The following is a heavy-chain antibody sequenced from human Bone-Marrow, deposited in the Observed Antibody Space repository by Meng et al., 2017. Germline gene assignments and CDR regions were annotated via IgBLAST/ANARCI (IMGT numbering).Heavy chain of an antibody. CDR1: GGSFSGYY. J-gene: IGHJ6*02. CDR2: INHSGST. CDR3: ARGSSSSSWYASYYYYGLDV. D-gene: IGHD6-13*01. V-gene: IGHV4-34*01. Sequence: SETLSLTCAVYGGSFSGYYWSWIRQPPGKGLEWIGEINHSGSTNYNPSLKSRVTISVDTSKNQFSLQLSFVTAADTAVYYCARGSSSSSWYASYYYYGLDVWGQGATVTVSS.